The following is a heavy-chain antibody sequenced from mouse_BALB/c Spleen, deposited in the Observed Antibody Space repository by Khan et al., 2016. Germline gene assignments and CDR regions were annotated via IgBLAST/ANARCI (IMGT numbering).Heavy chain of an antibody. Sequence: VQLQQSGPGLVQPSQSLSLTCPVTGYSITSDYAWNWIRQFPGNKLEWMGYISYSGSTSYNPSLKSRISITRDTSKNQFFLQVNSVTTEDTATYYCARRDRFDYWGQGTTLTVSS. CDR1: GYSITSDYA. J-gene: IGHJ2*01. CDR3: ARRDRFDY. V-gene: IGHV3-2*02. CDR2: ISYSGST.